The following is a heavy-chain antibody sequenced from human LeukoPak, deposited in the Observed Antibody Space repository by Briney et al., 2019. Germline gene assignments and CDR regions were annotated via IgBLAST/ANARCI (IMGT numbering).Heavy chain of an antibody. Sequence: ASVKVSCKASGYTFTGYYMHWVRQAPGQGREWMGWINPNSGGTNYAQKFQGRVTMTRDTSISTAYMELSRLRSDDTAVYYCARMVGGSGSYYNFDYWGQGTLVTVSS. J-gene: IGHJ4*02. CDR2: INPNSGGT. V-gene: IGHV1-2*02. CDR1: GYTFTGYY. CDR3: ARMVGGSGSYYNFDY. D-gene: IGHD3-10*01.